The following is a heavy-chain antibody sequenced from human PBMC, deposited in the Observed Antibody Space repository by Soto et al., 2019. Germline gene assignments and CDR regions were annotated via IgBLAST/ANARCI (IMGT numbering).Heavy chain of an antibody. CDR2: ISGSGGST. D-gene: IGHD4-17*01. CDR1: GFTFSSYA. Sequence: EVQLLESGGGLVQPGGSLRLSCAASGFTFSSYAMSWVRQARGKGLEWVSAISGSGGSTYYADSVKGRFTISRDNSQTSLYLQMTSLRAEDTAVYYCANPQTPVTTYWFDSWGQGTLVTVSS. CDR3: ANPQTPVTTYWFDS. V-gene: IGHV3-23*01. J-gene: IGHJ5*01.